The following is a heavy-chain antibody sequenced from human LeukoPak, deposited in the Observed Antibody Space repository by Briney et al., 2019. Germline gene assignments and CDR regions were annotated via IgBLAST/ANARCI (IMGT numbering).Heavy chain of an antibody. Sequence: GASVKVSCKASGYTFTGYYMHWVRQAPGQGLEWMGWINPNSGGTNFAQKFQGRVTMTRDTSISTAYMELSRLRSDDTAVYYCARVTALRATPSLGYWGQGTLVTVSS. D-gene: IGHD5-12*01. V-gene: IGHV1-2*02. CDR2: INPNSGGT. CDR1: GYTFTGYY. J-gene: IGHJ4*02. CDR3: ARVTALRATPSLGY.